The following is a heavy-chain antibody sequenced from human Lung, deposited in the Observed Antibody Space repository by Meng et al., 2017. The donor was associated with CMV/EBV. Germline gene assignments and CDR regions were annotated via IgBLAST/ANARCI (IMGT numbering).Heavy chain of an antibody. CDR3: ARAIAVAGTAPFDY. Sequence: ASXXVSXKASGYTFTGYHIHWVRQAPGQGLQWMGWINSYTGGTISAQKFQGRVTMTRDTSISTASMELRRLTSDDTAVYFCARAIAVAGTAPFDYWGQGPLVTVSS. D-gene: IGHD6-19*01. CDR1: GYTFTGYH. CDR2: INSYTGGT. V-gene: IGHV1-2*02. J-gene: IGHJ4*02.